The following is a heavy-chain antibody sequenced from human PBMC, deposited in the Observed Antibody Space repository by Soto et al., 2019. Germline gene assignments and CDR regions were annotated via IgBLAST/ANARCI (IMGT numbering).Heavy chain of an antibody. J-gene: IGHJ3*02. CDR2: ISSSSSYI. CDR3: ARWYYYDSSGYDQSTYASDI. V-gene: IGHV3-21*01. Sequence: GGSLRLSCAASGFTFSSYSMNWVRQAPGKGLEWVSSISSSSSYIYYADSVKGRFTISRDNAKNSLYLQMNSLRAEDTAVYYCARWYYYDSSGYDQSTYASDIRGQGTMVTVPS. D-gene: IGHD3-22*01. CDR1: GFTFSSYS.